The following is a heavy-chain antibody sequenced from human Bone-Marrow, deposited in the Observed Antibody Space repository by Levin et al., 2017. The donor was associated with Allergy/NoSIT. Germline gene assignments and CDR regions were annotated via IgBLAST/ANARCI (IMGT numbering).Heavy chain of an antibody. CDR2: ISSSGSTI. CDR3: ARTVVVPAVGLDY. CDR1: GFTFSDYY. D-gene: IGHD2-2*01. V-gene: IGHV3-11*01. Sequence: SCAASGFTFSDYYMSWIRQAPGKGLEWVSYISSSGSTIYYADSVKGRFTISRDNAKNSLYLQMNSLRAEDTAVYYCARTVVVPAVGLDYWGQGTLVTVSS. J-gene: IGHJ4*02.